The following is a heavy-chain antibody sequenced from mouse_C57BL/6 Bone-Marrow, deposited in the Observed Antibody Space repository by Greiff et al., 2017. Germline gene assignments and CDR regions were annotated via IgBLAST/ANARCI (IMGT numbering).Heavy chain of an antibody. CDR2: IYPRSGNT. J-gene: IGHJ2*01. Sequence: VQLQQPGAELARPGASVKLSCKASGYTFTSYGISWVKQRTGQGLEWIGEIYPRSGNTNYNEKFKGKATLTADKSSSTAYMQLRSLTSEDSAVYFGARAPLYYYGLYWGQGTTLTVSS. CDR1: GYTFTSYG. D-gene: IGHD1-1*01. CDR3: ARAPLYYYGLY. V-gene: IGHV1-81*01.